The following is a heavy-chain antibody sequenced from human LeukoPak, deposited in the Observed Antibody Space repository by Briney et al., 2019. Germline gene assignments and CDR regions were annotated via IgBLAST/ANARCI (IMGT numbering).Heavy chain of an antibody. CDR2: IYYSGST. D-gene: IGHD5-18*01. J-gene: IGHJ4*02. V-gene: IGHV4-30-4*08. Sequence: KASETLSLTCTVSGGSISSGDYYWSWIRQPPGKGLEWIGYIYYSGSTYYNPSLKSRVTISVDTSKNQFSLKLSSVTAADTAVYYCARDWVRGYSYGVDYWGQGTLVTVSS. CDR3: ARDWVRGYSYGVDY. CDR1: GGSISSGDYY.